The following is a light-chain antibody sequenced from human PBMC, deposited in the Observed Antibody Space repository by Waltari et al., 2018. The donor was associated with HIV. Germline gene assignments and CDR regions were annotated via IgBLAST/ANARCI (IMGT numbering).Light chain of an antibody. CDR3: QQCNNWPLT. Sequence: EVVMTQSPATLSASPGERATLSCRASQGVNSNLAWYQQRPGQAPRLLIYGVSTRATGVPARFSGSGSVTDFTLTISSLQSEDFAVYYCQQCNNWPLTFGGGTKVEIK. CDR2: GVS. J-gene: IGKJ4*01. V-gene: IGKV3-15*01. CDR1: QGVNSN.